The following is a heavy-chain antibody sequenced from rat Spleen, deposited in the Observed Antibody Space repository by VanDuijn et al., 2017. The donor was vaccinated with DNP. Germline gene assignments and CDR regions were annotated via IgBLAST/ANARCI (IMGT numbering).Heavy chain of an antibody. CDR2: ISPSGSRT. Sequence: EVQLVESGGGLVQPGRSLKLSCAASGFTFSNYHMAWVRQAPRKGLEWVATISPSGSRTYYPDSVKGRFTISRDNAKSSLYLQMNSLKSEDTATYYCARVQLGYYGMDAWGQGTSVTVSS. V-gene: IGHV5-25*01. CDR3: ARVQLGYYGMDA. J-gene: IGHJ4*01. CDR1: GFTFSNYH. D-gene: IGHD5-1*01.